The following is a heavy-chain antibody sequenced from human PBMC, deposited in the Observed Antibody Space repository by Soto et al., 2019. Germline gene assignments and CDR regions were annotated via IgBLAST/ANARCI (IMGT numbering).Heavy chain of an antibody. Sequence: GESLKISCKGSGYSFTSYWIGWVRQMPGKGLAWMGIIYPGDSDTRYSPSFQGQVTISADKSISTAYLQWSSLKASDTAMYYCASPYCSGGSCYLGPHYWGQGTLVTVSS. CDR2: IYPGDSDT. J-gene: IGHJ4*02. CDR1: GYSFTSYW. D-gene: IGHD2-15*01. V-gene: IGHV5-51*01. CDR3: ASPYCSGGSCYLGPHY.